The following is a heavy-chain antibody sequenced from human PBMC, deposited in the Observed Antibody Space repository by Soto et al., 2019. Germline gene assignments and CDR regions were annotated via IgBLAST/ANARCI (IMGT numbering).Heavy chain of an antibody. CDR3: AREPSYSSSWGAYYYYGMDV. CDR1: GGSISSYY. D-gene: IGHD6-13*01. V-gene: IGHV4-4*07. CDR2: IYTSGST. Sequence: SETLSLTCTVSGGSISSYYWSWIRQPAGKGLEWIGRIYTSGSTNYNPSLKSRVTMSVDTSKNQFSLKLSSVTAADTVVYYCAREPSYSSSWGAYYYYGMDVWGQGTTVTVSS. J-gene: IGHJ6*02.